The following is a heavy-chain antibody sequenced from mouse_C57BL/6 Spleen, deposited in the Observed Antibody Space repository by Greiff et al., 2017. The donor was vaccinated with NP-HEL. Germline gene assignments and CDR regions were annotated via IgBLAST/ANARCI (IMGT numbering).Heavy chain of an antibody. J-gene: IGHJ3*01. Sequence: EVQLQQSGPELVKPGASVKISCKASGYTFTDYYMNWVKQSHGKSLEWIGDINPNNGGTSYNQKFKGKATLTVDKSSSTAYMELRSLTSEDSAVYYCARYYPPFAYWGQGPLVTVSA. CDR1: GYTFTDYY. CDR2: INPNNGGT. D-gene: IGHD1-1*02. V-gene: IGHV1-26*01. CDR3: ARYYPPFAY.